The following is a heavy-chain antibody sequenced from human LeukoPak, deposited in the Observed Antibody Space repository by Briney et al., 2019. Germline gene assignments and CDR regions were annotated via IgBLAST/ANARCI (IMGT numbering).Heavy chain of an antibody. Sequence: GASVKVSCKASGYTFTSYDISWVRQAPAQGLEWMGWMNPNSGNTGYAQKFQGRVTMTRNTSISTAYMELSSLRSKDAAVYYCARSGSTLISWFDPWGQGTLVTVSS. CDR3: ARSGSTLISWFDP. CDR2: MNPNSGNT. D-gene: IGHD2-2*01. J-gene: IGHJ5*02. V-gene: IGHV1-8*01. CDR1: GYTFTSYD.